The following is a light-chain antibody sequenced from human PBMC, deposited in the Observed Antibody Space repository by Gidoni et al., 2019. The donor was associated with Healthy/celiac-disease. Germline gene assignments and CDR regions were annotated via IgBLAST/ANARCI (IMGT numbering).Light chain of an antibody. CDR3: QAWDSSTAYV. Sequence: SYDLTQPPSVYVCPGQTASITCSGDKLGDKYHCWYQQTPGQYPVLVIYQDSKRSSGIPERFSGSNSRNTATLTISGTQAMDEAYYYCQAWDSSTAYVFGTRTKVTVL. V-gene: IGLV3-1*01. CDR1: KLGDKY. CDR2: QDS. J-gene: IGLJ1*01.